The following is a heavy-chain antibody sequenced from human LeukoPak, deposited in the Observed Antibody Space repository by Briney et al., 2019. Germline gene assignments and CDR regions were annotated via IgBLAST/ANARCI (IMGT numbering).Heavy chain of an antibody. CDR3: ARWDRLGYYYYYYMDV. D-gene: IGHD1-26*01. V-gene: IGHV6-1*01. CDR2: TYYRSKWYN. CDR1: GDSVSSNSAA. Sequence: SQTLSLTCAISGDSVSSNSAAWNWIRQSPSRGLEWLGRTYYRSKWYNDYAVSVKSRITINPDTSKNQFSLKLSSVTAADTAVYYCARWDRLGYYYYYYMDVWGKGTTVTVSS. J-gene: IGHJ6*03.